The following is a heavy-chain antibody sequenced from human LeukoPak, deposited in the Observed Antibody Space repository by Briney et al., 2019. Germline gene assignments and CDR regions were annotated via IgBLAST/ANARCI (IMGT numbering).Heavy chain of an antibody. J-gene: IGHJ4*02. CDR1: GGSISSSSYY. D-gene: IGHD3-22*01. Sequence: SETLSLTCTVSGGSISSSSYYWGWIRQPPGMGLEWIGSIYYSGSTYYNPSLKSRVTISVDTSKNQFSLKLSSVTAADTAVYYCARRQPTYYYDTPTEDWGQGTLVTVSS. CDR3: ARRQPTYYYDTPTED. V-gene: IGHV4-39*01. CDR2: IYYSGST.